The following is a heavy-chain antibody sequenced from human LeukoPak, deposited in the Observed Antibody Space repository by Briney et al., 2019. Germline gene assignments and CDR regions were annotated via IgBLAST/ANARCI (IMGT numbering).Heavy chain of an antibody. D-gene: IGHD3/OR15-3a*01. CDR3: AKVKSGYSYDFKN. J-gene: IGHJ4*02. CDR1: GFTFSSFG. CDR2: IRFDEISK. Sequence: GGSLRLSCAASGFTFSSFGMHWVRQAPGKGLEWVAFIRFDEISKYYADSVKGRFTVSRDNSKSTLFLQMNSLRREDTAVYYCAKVKSGYSYDFKNWGQGSLVTVSA. V-gene: IGHV3-30*02.